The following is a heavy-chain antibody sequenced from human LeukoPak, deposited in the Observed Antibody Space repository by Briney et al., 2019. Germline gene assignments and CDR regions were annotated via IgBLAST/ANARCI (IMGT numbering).Heavy chain of an antibody. CDR2: ISWNSGSI. D-gene: IGHD6-13*01. CDR1: GFTFDDYA. J-gene: IGHJ5*02. CDR3: AKGRSSWSLNWFDP. V-gene: IGHV3-9*01. Sequence: GGSLKLSCAASGFTFDDYAMHWVRQAPGKGLEWVSGISWNSGSIGYADSVKGRFTISRDNAKNSLYLQMNSLRAEDTALYYCAKGRSSWSLNWFDPWGQGTLVTVSS.